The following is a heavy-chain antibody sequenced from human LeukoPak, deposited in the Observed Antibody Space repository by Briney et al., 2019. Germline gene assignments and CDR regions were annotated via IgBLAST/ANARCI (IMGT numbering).Heavy chain of an antibody. D-gene: IGHD2-2*01. J-gene: IGHJ4*02. CDR3: AKELVSRSSLSFDY. CDR2: IGIGADYT. CDR1: GVTFCAYA. V-gene: IGHV3-23*01. Sequence: RRSLSPSCAPSGVTFCAYAMACVRQAPGKRLGWVSAIGIGADYTFYTDSVTGRFTISRDNSKTTLYLQMNSLRAEDTAVYYCAKELVSRSSLSFDYWGQGTRVTVSS.